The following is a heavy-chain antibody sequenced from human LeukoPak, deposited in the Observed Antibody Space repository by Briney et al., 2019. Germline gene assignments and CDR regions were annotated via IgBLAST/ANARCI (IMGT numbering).Heavy chain of an antibody. CDR1: GYSFTFYW. CDR3: ARREAYCSSTSCRPFDY. CDR2: IDPSDSYT. Sequence: GESLKISCKSSGYSFTFYWISWVRQMPGKGLEWMGRIDPSDSYTNYSPSFQGHVTISADKSISTAYLQWSSLKASDTAMYYCARREAYCSSTSCRPFDYWGQGTLVTVSS. J-gene: IGHJ4*02. V-gene: IGHV5-10-1*01. D-gene: IGHD2-2*01.